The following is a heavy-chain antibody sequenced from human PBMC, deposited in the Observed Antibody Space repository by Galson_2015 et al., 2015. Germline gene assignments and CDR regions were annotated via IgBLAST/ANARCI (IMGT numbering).Heavy chain of an antibody. CDR3: ATQCHRRCWSAHPLDY. D-gene: IGHD3-3*01. CDR2: ISSSGNTI. J-gene: IGHJ4*02. CDR1: GFTFSDYD. Sequence: SLRLSCAASGFTFSDYDMDWVRQAPGKGLEWVSYISSSGNTIYYADSVRGRFTISRDNAKNSLFLQMSSLRAEDTAVYYCATQCHRRCWSAHPLDYWGQGALVTVSS. V-gene: IGHV3-48*03.